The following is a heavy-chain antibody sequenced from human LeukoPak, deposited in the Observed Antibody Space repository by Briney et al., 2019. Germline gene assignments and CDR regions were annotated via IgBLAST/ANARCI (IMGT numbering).Heavy chain of an antibody. CDR2: IIPIFGTA. Sequence: SVKVSCKASGGTFISYAISWVRQAPGQGLEWMGGIIPIFGTANYAQKFQGRVTITADESTSTAYMELSSLRSEDTAVYYCARVPLPYYYDSSGYAGPIDYWGQGTLVTVSS. D-gene: IGHD3-22*01. J-gene: IGHJ4*02. CDR1: GGTFISYA. CDR3: ARVPLPYYYDSSGYAGPIDY. V-gene: IGHV1-69*13.